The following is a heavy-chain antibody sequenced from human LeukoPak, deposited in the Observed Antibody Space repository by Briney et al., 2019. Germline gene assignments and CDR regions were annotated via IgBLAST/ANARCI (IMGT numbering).Heavy chain of an antibody. D-gene: IGHD2-21*01. J-gene: IGHJ5*02. CDR1: GYTFTGYY. Sequence: GASVKVSCKASGYTFTGYYMHWVRQAPGQGLEGMGWINPNSGGTNYAQKFQGRVTMTRDTSISTAYMELSRPRSDDTAVYYCARAVVMGLPNWFDPWGQGTLVTVSS. CDR2: INPNSGGT. V-gene: IGHV1-2*02. CDR3: ARAVVMGLPNWFDP.